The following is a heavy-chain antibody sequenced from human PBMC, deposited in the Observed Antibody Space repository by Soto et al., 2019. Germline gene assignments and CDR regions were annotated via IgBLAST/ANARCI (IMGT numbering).Heavy chain of an antibody. CDR3: AKLFTMVIRMDV. CDR1: GLTFSDSA. V-gene: IGHV3-73*01. J-gene: IGHJ6*03. CDR2: IRSKTHNYAT. Sequence: GGSLRLSCAASGLTFSDSAMHWVRQASGKGLEWLGRIRSKTHNYATSYAASVKGRFTFSRDDSKNTAYLQMDSLKTEDTAVYFCAKLFTMVIRMDVWGKGTTVTVSS. D-gene: IGHD3-10*01.